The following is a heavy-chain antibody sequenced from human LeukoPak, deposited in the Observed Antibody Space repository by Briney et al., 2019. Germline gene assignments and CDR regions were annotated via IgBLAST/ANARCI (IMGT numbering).Heavy chain of an antibody. J-gene: IGHJ2*01. V-gene: IGHV4-38-2*02. Sequence: SETLSLTCTVSGYSISSGYHWGWIRQPPGKGLEWIGSIYHSGSTYYNPSLKSRVTISGDTSKNQFSLKLSSVTAADTAVYYCARAGIAAAGTPWYFDLWGRGTLVTVSS. D-gene: IGHD6-13*01. CDR3: ARAGIAAAGTPWYFDL. CDR1: GYSISSGYH. CDR2: IYHSGST.